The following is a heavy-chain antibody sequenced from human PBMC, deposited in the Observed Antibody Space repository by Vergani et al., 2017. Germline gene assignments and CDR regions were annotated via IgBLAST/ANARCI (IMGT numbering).Heavy chain of an antibody. J-gene: IGHJ6*03. CDR1: GGSISSSGFY. V-gene: IGHV4-30-4*01. CDR2: IYYSENT. Sequence: QVQLQESGPGLVKPSQLLSLTCTVSGGSISSSGFYWSWIRQPPGKGLEWIGYIYYSENTYYNPSLKSRVTMSVDTSKNQFSLKLTSMTAADTAVYYCARVSRDYNYYYYMDVWGKGTTVTVSS. CDR3: ARVSRDYNYYYYMDV.